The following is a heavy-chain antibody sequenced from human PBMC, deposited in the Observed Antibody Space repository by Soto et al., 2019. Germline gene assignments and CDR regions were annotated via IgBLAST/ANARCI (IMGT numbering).Heavy chain of an antibody. CDR2: INYSGST. D-gene: IGHD2-2*01. V-gene: IGHV4-59*08. CDR1: GGSISSYY. J-gene: IGHJ4*02. Sequence: SETVSLTCTVSGGSISSYYWSWIRQPPGKGLDWIGYINYSGSTTYNPSLKSRVTISVDTSKNQFSLKLSSVTAADTAVYYCARHGGCSSTSCYSRIYYFDYWGQGTLVTVSS. CDR3: ARHGGCSSTSCYSRIYYFDY.